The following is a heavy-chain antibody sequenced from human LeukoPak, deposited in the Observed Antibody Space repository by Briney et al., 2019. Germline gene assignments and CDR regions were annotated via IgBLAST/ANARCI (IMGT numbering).Heavy chain of an antibody. V-gene: IGHV1-2*02. D-gene: IGHD6-6*01. CDR3: AREYSSSSGRLYDY. CDR1: GYTFTGYH. Sequence: GASVKVSCKASGYTFTGYHMHWVRQAPGQGLEWMGWIAPNSGGTNYAQKFQGRVTMTRDTSISTAYMGVSRLRSDDTAVYYCAREYSSSSGRLYDYWGQGTLVTVSS. J-gene: IGHJ4*02. CDR2: IAPNSGGT.